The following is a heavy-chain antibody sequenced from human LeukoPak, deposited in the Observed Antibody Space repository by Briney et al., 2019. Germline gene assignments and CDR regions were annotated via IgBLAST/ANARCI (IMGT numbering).Heavy chain of an antibody. V-gene: IGHV3-30-3*01. Sequence: AGGSLRLSCAASGFTSSSYAMHWVRQAPGKGLEWVAIISYDGSNKYYADSVKGRFTISRDNFKNTLYLQMNSLRAEDTAVYYCARPTYSSGWYDIDYWGQGTLVTVSS. CDR1: GFTSSSYA. D-gene: IGHD6-19*01. J-gene: IGHJ4*02. CDR3: ARPTYSSGWYDIDY. CDR2: ISYDGSNK.